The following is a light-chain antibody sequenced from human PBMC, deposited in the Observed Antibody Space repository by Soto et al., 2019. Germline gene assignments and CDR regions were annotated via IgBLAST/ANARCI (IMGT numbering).Light chain of an antibody. CDR3: QQYNNWPPIT. CDR2: GAS. Sequence: ETVMTQSPATLSVSPGERATLACRASQSVSSKLAWYQQKPGQAPRLLIYGASTRATDIPARFSGSGSGTEFTLSISSLQSEDSAVYYCQQYNNWPPITFGQGTKVDIK. J-gene: IGKJ1*01. V-gene: IGKV3D-15*01. CDR1: QSVSSK.